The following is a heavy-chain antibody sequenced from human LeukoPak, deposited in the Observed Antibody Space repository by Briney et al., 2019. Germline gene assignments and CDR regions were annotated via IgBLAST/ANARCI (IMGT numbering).Heavy chain of an antibody. D-gene: IGHD3-3*01. CDR2: IYYSGSV. J-gene: IGHJ4*02. CDR1: GGSISSSSYY. V-gene: IGHV4-39*01. Sequence: PSETLSLTCTVSGGSISSSSYYWGWIRQSPGKGLEWIGSIYYSGSVNDNPSLQSRVTISVDTSRNQFSLKLTSMIVADTAVYFCARRVATSGNFFDYWGPGTLVTVS. CDR3: ARRVATSGNFFDY.